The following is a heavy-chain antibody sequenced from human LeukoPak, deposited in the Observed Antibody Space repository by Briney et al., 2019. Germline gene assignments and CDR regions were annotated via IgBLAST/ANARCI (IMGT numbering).Heavy chain of an antibody. CDR3: VAYYDILTGYKY. CDR2: IYSGGST. D-gene: IGHD3-9*01. V-gene: IGHV3-66*01. CDR1: GFTVSTYY. Sequence: PGGSLRLSRAVSGFTVSTYYMTWVRQVPGKGLEWVSVIYSGGSTYYADSVKGRFTISRDNSKNTLYLQMNSLRAEDTAVYYCVAYYDILTGYKYWGQGTLVTVSS. J-gene: IGHJ4*02.